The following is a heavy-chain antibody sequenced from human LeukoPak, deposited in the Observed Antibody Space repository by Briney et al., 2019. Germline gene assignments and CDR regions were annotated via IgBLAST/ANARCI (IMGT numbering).Heavy chain of an antibody. V-gene: IGHV3-21*01. CDR1: GFTFSSYE. J-gene: IGHJ4*02. CDR3: ARELGQSDH. Sequence: PGESLRLSCAASGFTFSSYEMNWVPHAPGKGLEWVSSISSSSSYIYYADSVKGRFTISRDNASNSLYLQMNSLRAEDTAVYYCARELGQSDHWGQGTLVAVSS. CDR2: ISSSSSYI.